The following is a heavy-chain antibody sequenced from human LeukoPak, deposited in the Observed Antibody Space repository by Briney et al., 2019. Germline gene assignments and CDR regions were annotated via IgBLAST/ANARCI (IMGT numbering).Heavy chain of an antibody. CDR2: INPNSGGR. CDR1: GYTLTGYH. D-gene: IGHD2-21*01. V-gene: IGHV1-2*02. Sequence: ASVKVSCKASGYTLTGYHMHSLRPAPGQGLEWMGWINPNSGGRNYEEKFQVRVCMTRDTSISTAYMQLSRLRSADTAVYYSGRDSGADCGGECSNDYWGQGTLVTVSS. J-gene: IGHJ4*02. CDR3: GRDSGADCGGECSNDY.